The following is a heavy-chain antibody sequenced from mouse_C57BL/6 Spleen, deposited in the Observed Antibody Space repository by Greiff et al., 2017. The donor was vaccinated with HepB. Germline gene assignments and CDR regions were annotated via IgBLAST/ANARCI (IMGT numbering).Heavy chain of an antibody. CDR2: IHPNSGST. J-gene: IGHJ2*01. CDR3: ARWGYSNYDFDY. CDR1: GYTFTSYW. Sequence: QVQLQQPGAELVKPGASVKLSCKASGYTFTSYWMHWVKQRPGQGLEWIGMIHPNSGSTNYNEKFKSKATLTVDKSSSTAYMQLSSLTSEDSAVYYCARWGYSNYDFDYWGQGTTLTVSS. V-gene: IGHV1-64*01. D-gene: IGHD2-5*01.